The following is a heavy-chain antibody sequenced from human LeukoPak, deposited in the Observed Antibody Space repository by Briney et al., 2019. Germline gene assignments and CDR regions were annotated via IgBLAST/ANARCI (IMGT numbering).Heavy chain of an antibody. J-gene: IGHJ3*02. CDR3: ASLNNYYDSSGYLVTDAFDI. CDR1: GYTLTGYY. V-gene: IGHV1-2*02. Sequence: GASVKVSCKASGYTLTGYYMHWVRQGPGQGLEWMGWINPNSGSTNYAQKFQGRITMTRDTSINTAYMELRSLKSDDTAVYYCASLNNYYDSSGYLVTDAFDIWGQGTMVTASS. D-gene: IGHD3-22*01. CDR2: INPNSGST.